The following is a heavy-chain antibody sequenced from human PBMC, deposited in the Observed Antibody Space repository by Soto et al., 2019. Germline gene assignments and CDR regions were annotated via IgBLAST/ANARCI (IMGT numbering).Heavy chain of an antibody. Sequence: QVQLVQSGAEVKKPGASVKVSCKASGYTFTSYDINWVRQATGQGLEWMGWMNPNSGNTGYAQKFQGRVTMTRNTPIRTAYMPLRSLRPEATAVYYCARAKGAGRYLASWGQGTLVTVSS. D-gene: IGHD1-26*01. CDR2: MNPNSGNT. CDR3: ARAKGAGRYLAS. V-gene: IGHV1-8*01. J-gene: IGHJ5*02. CDR1: GYTFTSYD.